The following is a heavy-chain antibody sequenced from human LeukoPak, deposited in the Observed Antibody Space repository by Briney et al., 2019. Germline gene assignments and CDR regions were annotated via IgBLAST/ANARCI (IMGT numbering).Heavy chain of an antibody. V-gene: IGHV3-74*01. D-gene: IGHD3-10*01. J-gene: IGHJ4*02. CDR2: INSDGSST. CDR1: GFTFSSYW. Sequence: PGGSLRLSCAASGFTFSSYWMHWVRQAPGKGLVWVSRINSDGSSTSYADSVKGRFTISRDNAKNTLYLQMNSLRAEDTAVYYCARGPGAYVRGPPLDYWGQGTLVTVSS. CDR3: ARGPGAYVRGPPLDY.